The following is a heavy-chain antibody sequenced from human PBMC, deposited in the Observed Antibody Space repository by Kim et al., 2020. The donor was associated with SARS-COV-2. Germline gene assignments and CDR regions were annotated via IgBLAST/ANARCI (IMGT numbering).Heavy chain of an antibody. Sequence: STCCADSVEGRFSISRDNYKITLYLQMNSLGAGDKAVYYCAKDRNWSCDYWGQGTLVTVSS. D-gene: IGHD1-1*01. V-gene: IGHV3-23*01. J-gene: IGHJ4*02. CDR2: ST. CDR3: AKDRNWSCDY.